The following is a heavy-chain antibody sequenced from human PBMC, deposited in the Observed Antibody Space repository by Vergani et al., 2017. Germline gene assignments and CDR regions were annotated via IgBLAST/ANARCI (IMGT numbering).Heavy chain of an antibody. V-gene: IGHV3-30*02. CDR1: GFTFRIYG. J-gene: IGHJ1*01. CDR3: TKAGEYDSDNWHDS. CDR2: IRYDGTKR. D-gene: IGHD3-22*01. Sequence: QVQLVESGGGVVQPGGSLRLSCIASGFTFRIYGMHWVRQAPGKGLEWVAFIRYDGTKRFYGDSVKGRFTISRDNSQTTVFLQMNSLRADDSAVYYCTKAGEYDSDNWHDSWGQGALVTVAS.